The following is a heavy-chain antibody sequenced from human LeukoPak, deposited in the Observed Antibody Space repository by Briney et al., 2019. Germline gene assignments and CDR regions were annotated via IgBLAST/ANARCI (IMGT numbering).Heavy chain of an antibody. CDR2: ISGSGDNT. V-gene: IGHV3-23*01. Sequence: PGGSLRLSCAASGFTFPNYVMSWVRQAPGKGLEWVSGISGSGDNTYYADSVKGRFTISRDNAKNSLYLQMNSLRAEDTAVYYCATTGYSSSAGAFDIWGQGTMVTVSS. CDR1: GFTFPNYV. CDR3: ATTGYSSSAGAFDI. J-gene: IGHJ3*02. D-gene: IGHD6-13*01.